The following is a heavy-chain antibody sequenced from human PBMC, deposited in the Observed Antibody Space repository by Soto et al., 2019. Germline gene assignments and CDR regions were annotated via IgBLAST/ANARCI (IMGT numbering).Heavy chain of an antibody. CDR1: GFTFSSYA. Sequence: EVQLLESGGGLVQPGGSLRLSCAASGFTFSSYAMSWVRQAPGKGLEWVSAISGSGGSTYYADSVKGRFTISRDNSKNTLYLQMNSLRAEDTAVYYCAKGELHGDYGSYWYFDLWGRGTLVTVSS. J-gene: IGHJ2*01. V-gene: IGHV3-23*01. D-gene: IGHD4-17*01. CDR2: ISGSGGST. CDR3: AKGELHGDYGSYWYFDL.